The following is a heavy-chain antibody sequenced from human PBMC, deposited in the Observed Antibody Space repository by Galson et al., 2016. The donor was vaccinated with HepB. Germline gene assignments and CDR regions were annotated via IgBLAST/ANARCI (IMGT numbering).Heavy chain of an antibody. CDR3: ARDYRHCGADPM. D-gene: IGHD2-21*02. CDR1: GFAFNTYW. J-gene: IGHJ4*02. Sequence: SLRLSCAASGFAFNTYWMSWVRHAPGKGLEWVANIKQDASEKYYVDSVKCRFTISRDNAKNSLYLQMNSLTADDTAVYYCARDYRHCGADPMGAQGTLVTVSS. CDR2: IKQDASEK. V-gene: IGHV3-7*01.